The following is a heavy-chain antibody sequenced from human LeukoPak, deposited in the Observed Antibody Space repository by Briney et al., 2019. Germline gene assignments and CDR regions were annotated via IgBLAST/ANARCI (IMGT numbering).Heavy chain of an antibody. CDR2: MNPNSGNT. Sequence: ASVKVSCKASGCTFTSYDINWVRQATGQGLEWMGWMNPNSGNTGYAQKFQGRVTITRNTSISTAYMELSSLRSEDTAVYYCARGRQQWLVRGSWFDPWGQGTLVTVSS. V-gene: IGHV1-8*03. CDR3: ARGRQQWLVRGSWFDP. CDR1: GCTFTSYD. J-gene: IGHJ5*02. D-gene: IGHD6-19*01.